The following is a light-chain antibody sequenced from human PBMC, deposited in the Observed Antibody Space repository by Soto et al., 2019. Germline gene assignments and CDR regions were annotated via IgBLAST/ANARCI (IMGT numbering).Light chain of an antibody. CDR2: GAS. V-gene: IGKV3-20*01. CDR3: QQYGRAPRT. J-gene: IGKJ1*01. CDR1: ESVSSSD. Sequence: EVLLTQSPGTLSLSPGERATLSCRASESVSSSDLAWSQQKPGQAPRLLIYGASSRAPGSPDRFSGSGSGTDFTLTINSLEPEDFAVYYCQQYGRAPRTFGQGTNVDIK.